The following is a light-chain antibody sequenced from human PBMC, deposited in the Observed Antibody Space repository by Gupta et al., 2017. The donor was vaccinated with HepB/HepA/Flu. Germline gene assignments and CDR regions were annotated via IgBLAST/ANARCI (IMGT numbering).Light chain of an antibody. Sequence: EIVMTQSPATLSVSPGERATLSCRASQSVSSTLAWYQQKPGQAPRLLIYGASTRAPDVPARFSGSGYGKEFTLTINSRQSEDFAVYYCQLYSDWPPYTFGQGTKLEIK. CDR2: GAS. CDR3: QLYSDWPPYT. J-gene: IGKJ2*01. CDR1: QSVSST. V-gene: IGKV3-15*01.